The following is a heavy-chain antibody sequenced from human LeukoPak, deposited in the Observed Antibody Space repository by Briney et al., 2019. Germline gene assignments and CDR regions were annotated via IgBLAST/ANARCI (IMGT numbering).Heavy chain of an antibody. CDR2: IIPIFGTA. J-gene: IGHJ4*02. Sequence: SVKVSCKASGGTFSSYAISWVRQAPGQGLEWMGGIIPIFGTANYAQKFQGRVTITADESTSTAYMELSSLRSEDTAVYYCARGAVAGIGRYFDYWGQGTLVTVSS. D-gene: IGHD6-13*01. CDR3: ARGAVAGIGRYFDY. V-gene: IGHV1-69*13. CDR1: GGTFSSYA.